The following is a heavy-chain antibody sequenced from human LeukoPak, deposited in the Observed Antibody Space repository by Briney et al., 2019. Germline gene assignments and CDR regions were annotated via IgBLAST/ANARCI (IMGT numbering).Heavy chain of an antibody. V-gene: IGHV1-69*04. J-gene: IGHJ3*02. D-gene: IGHD3-3*01. Sequence: SVKVSCKASGGTFSSYAISWVRQAPGQGLEWMGRIIPILGIANYAQKFQGRVTITADKSTSTAYMELSSLRSEDTAVYYCARGRSTGDDFWSGYYPDAFDIWGQGTMVTVSS. CDR1: GGTFSSYA. CDR3: ARGRSTGDDFWSGYYPDAFDI. CDR2: IIPILGIA.